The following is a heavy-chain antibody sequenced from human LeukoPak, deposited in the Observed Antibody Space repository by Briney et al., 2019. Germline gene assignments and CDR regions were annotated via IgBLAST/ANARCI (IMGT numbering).Heavy chain of an antibody. Sequence: GESLKISCKGSGYSFTSYWIGWVRQMPGKGLEWMGIIYPGDSDTRYSPSFQGQVTISADKSISTAYLQWSSLEASDTAMHYCASAGSEGRYGMDVWGKGTTVTVSS. D-gene: IGHD6-13*01. CDR2: IYPGDSDT. J-gene: IGHJ6*04. CDR3: ASAGSEGRYGMDV. CDR1: GYSFTSYW. V-gene: IGHV5-51*01.